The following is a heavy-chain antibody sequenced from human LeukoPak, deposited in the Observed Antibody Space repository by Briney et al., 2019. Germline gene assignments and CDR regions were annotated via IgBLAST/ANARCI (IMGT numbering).Heavy chain of an antibody. CDR2: IIPIFGTA. D-gene: IGHD2-2*01. CDR1: GGTFSSYA. CDR3: AITLGYCSSTSCQHYYHYYMDV. V-gene: IGHV1-69*13. Sequence: SVKVSCKASGGTFSSYAISWVRQAPGQGLEWMGGIIPIFGTANYAQKFQGRVTITADESTSTAYMELSSLRSEDTAVYYCAITLGYCSSTSCQHYYHYYMDVWGKGTTVTVSS. J-gene: IGHJ6*03.